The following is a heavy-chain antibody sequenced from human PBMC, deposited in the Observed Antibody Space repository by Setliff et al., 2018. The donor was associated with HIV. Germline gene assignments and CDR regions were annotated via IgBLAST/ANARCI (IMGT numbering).Heavy chain of an antibody. CDR1: GGSISSYY. CDR3: VRVSCSSWYSIPRNYYYSMDV. D-gene: IGHD6-13*01. CDR2: IYYSGST. V-gene: IGHV4-59*12. J-gene: IGHJ6*03. Sequence: PSETLSLTCTVSGGSISSYYWSWIRQPPGKGLEWIGYIYYSGSTNYNPSLKSRVTISVDTSKNQFSLRLSSVTAADTAAYYCVRVSCSSWYSIPRNYYYSMDVWGEGTTVTVSS.